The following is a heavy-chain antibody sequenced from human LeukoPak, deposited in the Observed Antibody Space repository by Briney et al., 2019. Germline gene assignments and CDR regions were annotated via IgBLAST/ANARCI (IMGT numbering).Heavy chain of an antibody. V-gene: IGHV4-59*01. D-gene: IGHD6-19*01. CDR2: IYYSGST. CDR3: ARVRSSGWLDY. J-gene: IGHJ4*02. CDR1: GGSISSYS. Sequence: PSETLSLTCTVSGGSISSYSWSWIPQPPGKGLEWIGYIYYSGSTNYNPTLKRRVTISVDTSKNQFSLKLSSVTAADAAVYYCARVRSSGWLDYWGQGALVTVSS.